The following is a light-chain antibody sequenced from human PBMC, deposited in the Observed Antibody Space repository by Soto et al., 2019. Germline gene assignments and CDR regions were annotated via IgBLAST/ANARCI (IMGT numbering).Light chain of an antibody. CDR2: EGS. CDR1: SSDVGSYNL. CDR3: CSYAGSSLYV. Sequence: QSVLTQPASVSGSPGQSITISCTGTSSDVGSYNLVSWYQQHPGKAPKLMIYEGSKRPSGVSNRFSGSESGNTASLTISGLQAEDEADYYCCSYAGSSLYVFGTGTKLTVL. J-gene: IGLJ1*01. V-gene: IGLV2-23*01.